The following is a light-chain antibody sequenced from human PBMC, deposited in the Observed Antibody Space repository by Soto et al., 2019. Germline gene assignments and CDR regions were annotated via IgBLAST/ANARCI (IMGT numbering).Light chain of an antibody. CDR2: GAS. J-gene: IGKJ1*01. V-gene: IGKV3-15*01. CDR1: QSVGSN. CDR3: QQYNNWPGT. Sequence: EIVMTQSPATLSVSPGERVTLSCRARQSVGSNLAWYQQKPGQAPRLLIYGASTRATGIPARFSGSGSETEFTLTISSLQAEDSAVYYCQQYNNWPGTFGQGTKVDIK.